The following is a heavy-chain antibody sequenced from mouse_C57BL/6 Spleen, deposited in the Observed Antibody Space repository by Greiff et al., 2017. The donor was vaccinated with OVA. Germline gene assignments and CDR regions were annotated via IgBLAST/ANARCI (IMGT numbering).Heavy chain of an antibody. CDR3: ARDAEGYFDG. CDR2: SRNKANDYTT. CDR1: GFTFSDFY. Sequence: EVMLVESGGGLVQSGRSLRLSCATSGFTFSDFYMEWVRQAPGKGLEWIAASRNKANDYTTEYSASVKGRFIVSRDTSQSILYLQMNALRAEDTAMYYYARDAEGYFDGWGTGTTGTVSS. J-gene: IGHJ1*03. V-gene: IGHV7-1*01.